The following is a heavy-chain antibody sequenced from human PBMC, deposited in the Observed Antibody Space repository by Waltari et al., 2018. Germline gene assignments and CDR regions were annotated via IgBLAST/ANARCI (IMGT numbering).Heavy chain of an antibody. J-gene: IGHJ5*02. CDR3: ARDAQGDYGWFDP. CDR1: AGSISSSSYY. V-gene: IGHV4-39*07. Sequence: QLQLQESGPGLVKPSETLSLTCTVSAGSISSSSYYWGWIRQPPGKGLEWFGSIYYSGSTDYNPSLKSRVTISVDTSKTQFSLKLSSVTAADTAVYYCARDAQGDYGWFDPWGQGTLVTVSS. D-gene: IGHD4-17*01. CDR2: IYYSGST.